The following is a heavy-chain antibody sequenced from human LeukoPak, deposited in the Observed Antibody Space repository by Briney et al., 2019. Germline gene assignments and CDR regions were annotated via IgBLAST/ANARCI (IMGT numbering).Heavy chain of an antibody. Sequence: GGSLRLSCAVSGFIFSSSAMSWVRQAPGKGLEWVSAISGGGDDTSYADSARGRFTVSRDNSKNTLYLQMNSLRAEDTAVYYCAKEWFGELFSHGMDVWGQGTTVTVSS. J-gene: IGHJ6*02. CDR3: AKEWFGELFSHGMDV. V-gene: IGHV3-23*01. CDR2: ISGGGDDT. CDR1: GFIFSSSA. D-gene: IGHD3-10*01.